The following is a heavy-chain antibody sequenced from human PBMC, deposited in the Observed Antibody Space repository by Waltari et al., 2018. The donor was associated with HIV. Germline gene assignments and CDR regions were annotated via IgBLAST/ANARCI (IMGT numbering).Heavy chain of an antibody. Sequence: EVQLVESGGGLVKPGGSLRLSCAASGFTFSRYSMNWVRQAPGKGLEGVSSISSSSSYIYYADSVKGRFTIARDNAKNSLYLQMNSLRAEDTAVYYCARDSGPYYYDSSGYASFDYWGQGTLVTVSS. V-gene: IGHV3-21*01. CDR2: ISSSSSYI. CDR3: ARDSGPYYYDSSGYASFDY. J-gene: IGHJ4*02. D-gene: IGHD3-22*01. CDR1: GFTFSRYS.